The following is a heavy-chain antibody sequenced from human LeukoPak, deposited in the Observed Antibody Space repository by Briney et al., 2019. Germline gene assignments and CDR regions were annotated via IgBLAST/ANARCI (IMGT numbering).Heavy chain of an antibody. CDR2: IYSSDTT. J-gene: IGHJ4*02. D-gene: IGHD1-26*01. Sequence: GGSLRLSCAASGFSVRGSYMSWVHQAPGKGLEWVSVIYSSDTTYYADSVKGRFSISRVNSENTLYLQMNSLRAEDTAVYYCARGATYAYYQDYWGQGTLVTVSS. CDR3: ARGATYAYYQDY. CDR1: GFSVRGSY. V-gene: IGHV3-66*01.